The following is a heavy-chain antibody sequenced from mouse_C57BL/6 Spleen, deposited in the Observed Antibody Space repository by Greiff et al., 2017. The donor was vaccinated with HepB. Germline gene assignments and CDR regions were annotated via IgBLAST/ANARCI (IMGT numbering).Heavy chain of an antibody. J-gene: IGHJ1*03. V-gene: IGHV5-4*01. CDR3: ARENLITTVVNFDV. D-gene: IGHD1-1*01. Sequence: EVKLVESGGGLVKPGGSLKLSCAASGFTFSSYAMSWVRQTPEKRLEWVATISDGGSYTYYPDNVKGRFTISRDNAKNNLYLQMSHLKSEDTAMYYCARENLITTVVNFDVWGTGTTVTVSS. CDR1: GFTFSSYA. CDR2: ISDGGSYT.